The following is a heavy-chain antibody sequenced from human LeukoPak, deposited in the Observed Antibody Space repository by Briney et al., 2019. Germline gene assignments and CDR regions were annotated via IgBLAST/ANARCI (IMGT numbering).Heavy chain of an antibody. Sequence: GESLKIFCKGSGYSFTSYWIVRVRQMPGKSLEWRGIIYTGESTTRNSPSFQAQATISADKSISTAYLQWSSLKASDTAIYYRARIWNFGGYNWFYPWGERTLVT. V-gene: IGHV5-51*01. CDR1: GYSFTSYW. CDR2: IYTGESTT. CDR3: ARIWNFGGYNWFYP. J-gene: IGHJ5*02. D-gene: IGHD1-7*01.